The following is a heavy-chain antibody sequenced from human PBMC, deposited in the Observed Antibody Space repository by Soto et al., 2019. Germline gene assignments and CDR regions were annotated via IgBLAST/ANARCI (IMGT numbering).Heavy chain of an antibody. Sequence: QVQLVQSGAEVKKPGSSVRVSCKASGTIFSSYTISWVRQAPGQGLEWMGRIIPILGETNSAQKFQGRVKLTADKSTNTPYMQLHSLRLGDTAVYYCARGLGGRMDGRGQGTTVTVSS. J-gene: IGHJ6*02. CDR2: IIPILGET. D-gene: IGHD3-16*01. CDR3: ARGLGGRMDG. CDR1: GTIFSSYT. V-gene: IGHV1-69*08.